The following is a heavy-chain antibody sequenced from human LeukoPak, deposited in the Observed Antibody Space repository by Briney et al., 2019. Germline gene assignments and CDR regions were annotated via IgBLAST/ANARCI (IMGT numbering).Heavy chain of an antibody. CDR2: IKTTGLTT. J-gene: IGHJ6*03. Sequence: PGGSLRLSCAASGFDFSDYYMSWIRQAPGKGLEWISNIKTTGLTTYYADSVKGRFTISRDNAKNSPFLQMNSLRADDTAIYYCARAGQLRYMDVWGKGTAVTVSS. CDR1: GFDFSDYY. CDR3: ARAGQLRYMDV. V-gene: IGHV3-11*04.